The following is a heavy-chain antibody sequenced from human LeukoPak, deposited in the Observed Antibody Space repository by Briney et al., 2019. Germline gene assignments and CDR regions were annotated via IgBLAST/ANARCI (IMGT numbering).Heavy chain of an antibody. CDR3: ARAGGLHETLPSDP. V-gene: IGHV1-8*01. CDR2: MNPNSGNT. CDR1: GYTFTSYD. Sequence: ASVKVSCKASGYTFTSYDINWVRQATGQGLEWMGWMNPNSGNTGYAQKFQGRVTMTRNTSISTAYMELSSLRSEDTAVYYCARAGGLHETLPSDPWGQGTLVTVSS. D-gene: IGHD4-11*01. J-gene: IGHJ5*02.